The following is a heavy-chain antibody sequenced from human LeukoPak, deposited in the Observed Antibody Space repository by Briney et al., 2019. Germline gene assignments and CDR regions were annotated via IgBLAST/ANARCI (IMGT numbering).Heavy chain of an antibody. CDR1: GFSFDDYT. D-gene: IGHD3-10*01. CDR3: AKDIHGSGSYYFDN. Sequence: GGSLRLSCGASGFSFDDYTMHWVRQVPGKGLEWVSGISWNSGSIGYVDSVKDRFTISRDNAKNSLYLQMNSLRPEDTALYFCAKDIHGSGSYYFDNWGQGTLVTVSS. V-gene: IGHV3-9*01. J-gene: IGHJ4*02. CDR2: ISWNSGSI.